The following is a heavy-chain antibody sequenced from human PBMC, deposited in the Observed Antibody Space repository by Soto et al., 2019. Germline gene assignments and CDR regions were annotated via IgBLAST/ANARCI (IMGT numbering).Heavy chain of an antibody. D-gene: IGHD6-13*01. J-gene: IGHJ6*02. CDR1: GGSISSGGYY. CDR3: ARGEGRGSYSRVYYYYGMDV. Sequence: PSETLSLTCTVSGGSISSGGYYWSWIRQHPGKGLEWIGYIYYSGSTYYKPSLKSRVTISVDTSKNQFSLELSSVTAADTAVYYCARGEGRGSYSRVYYYYGMDVWGQGTTVTVSS. CDR2: IYYSGST. V-gene: IGHV4-31*03.